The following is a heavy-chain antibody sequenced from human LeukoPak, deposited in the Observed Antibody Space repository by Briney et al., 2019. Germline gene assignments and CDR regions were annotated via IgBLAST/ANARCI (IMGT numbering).Heavy chain of an antibody. J-gene: IGHJ4*02. CDR3: AKSVGAAGGYFDY. CDR2: ISGSGGST. D-gene: IGHD3-16*01. Sequence: GGSLRLSCAASGFTFSSYAMSWVRQAPGKGLEWVSAISGSGGSTCYADSVKGRFTISRDNSKNTLYLQMNSLRAEDTAVYYCAKSVGAAGGYFDYWGQGTLVTVSS. V-gene: IGHV3-23*01. CDR1: GFTFSSYA.